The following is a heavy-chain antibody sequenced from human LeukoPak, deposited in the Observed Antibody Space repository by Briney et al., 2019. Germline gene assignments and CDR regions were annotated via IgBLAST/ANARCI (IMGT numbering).Heavy chain of an antibody. CDR2: IYNSGST. CDR3: ASLSSFGSSLYKDYYMNV. CDR1: GGSIGPDY. J-gene: IGHJ6*03. Sequence: PSETLSLTCAVSGGSIGPDYWSWIRQPPGKGLEWIGYIYNSGSTHYNPSLKSRLTISVDTSKNQISLKLTSVTAADTAVYYCASLSSFGSSLYKDYYMNVWGKGTTVTVSS. D-gene: IGHD6-13*01. V-gene: IGHV4-59*01.